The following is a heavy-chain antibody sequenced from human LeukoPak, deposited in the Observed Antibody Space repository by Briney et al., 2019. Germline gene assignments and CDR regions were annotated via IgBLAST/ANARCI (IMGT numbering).Heavy chain of an antibody. J-gene: IGHJ4*02. D-gene: IGHD6-13*01. Sequence: ASVKVSCKASGGTFSSYAISWVRQAPGQGLEWMGGIIPIFGTANYAQKFQGRVTITADESTSTAYMELSSLRSEDTAVYYCAREVAAAGTPGYFDYWGQGTLVTVSS. CDR2: IIPIFGTA. CDR1: GGTFSSYA. V-gene: IGHV1-69*13. CDR3: AREVAAAGTPGYFDY.